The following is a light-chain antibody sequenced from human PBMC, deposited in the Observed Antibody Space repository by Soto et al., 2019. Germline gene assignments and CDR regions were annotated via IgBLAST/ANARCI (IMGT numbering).Light chain of an antibody. CDR1: NIGIKG. CDR2: NDN. J-gene: IGLJ2*01. Sequence: SYELTQPPSVSVAPGQTARITCGRNNIGIKGVHWYQQKPGQAPVLVLYNDNDRPSGIPERFSGSNSGNAATLTISRFEAGDDADYYCQVCDSDHSYVFGAGTKLTVL. CDR3: QVCDSDHSYV. V-gene: IGLV3-21*02.